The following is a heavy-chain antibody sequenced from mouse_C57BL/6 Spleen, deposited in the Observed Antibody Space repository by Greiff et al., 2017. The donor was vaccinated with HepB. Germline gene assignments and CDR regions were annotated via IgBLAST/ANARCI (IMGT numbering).Heavy chain of an antibody. J-gene: IGHJ1*03. CDR1: GFSLTSYG. Sequence: VQLQQSGPGLVAPSQSLSITCTVSGFSLTSYGVDWVRQPPGKGLEWLGVIWGGGSTNYNSALMSRLSISKDNSKSQVFLKMNSLQTDDTAMYYCAKHGGYNYGNPYWYFDVWGTGTTVTVSS. V-gene: IGHV2-9*01. CDR2: IWGGGST. CDR3: AKHGGYNYGNPYWYFDV. D-gene: IGHD2-1*01.